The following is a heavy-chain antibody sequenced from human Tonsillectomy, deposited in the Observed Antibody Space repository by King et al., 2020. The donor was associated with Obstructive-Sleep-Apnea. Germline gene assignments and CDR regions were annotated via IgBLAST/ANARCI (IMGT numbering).Heavy chain of an antibody. CDR2: VNSEGSGT. Sequence: EVQLVESGGGLVQPGGSLRLSCAASGFTFSTYWINWVRQVSGRGLVWGSRVNSEGSGTSNEDSVKVRFTISRDNAKNTLNLQMNSLRAEDTALYYCARGHLPEGNYYYDGMDVWGQGTTVTVSS. CDR3: ARGHLPEGNYYYDGMDV. J-gene: IGHJ6*02. D-gene: IGHD6-13*01. V-gene: IGHV3-74*01. CDR1: GFTFSTYW.